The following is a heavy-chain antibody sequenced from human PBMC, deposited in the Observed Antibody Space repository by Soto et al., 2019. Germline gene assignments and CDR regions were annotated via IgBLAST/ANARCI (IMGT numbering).Heavy chain of an antibody. CDR1: GYTFTSYG. Sequence: ASVKVSCKASGYTFTSYGISWVRQAPGQGLEWMGWISAYNGNTNYAQRLQGRVTMTRDTSTSTVYMELSSLRSEDTAVYYCARDLVLVPAAYTRWFDPWGQGTLVTVSS. V-gene: IGHV1-18*01. CDR3: ARDLVLVPAAYTRWFDP. J-gene: IGHJ5*02. D-gene: IGHD2-2*01. CDR2: ISAYNGNT.